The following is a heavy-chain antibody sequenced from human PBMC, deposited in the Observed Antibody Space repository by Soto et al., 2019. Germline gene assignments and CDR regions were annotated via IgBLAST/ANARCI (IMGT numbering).Heavy chain of an antibody. CDR3: AVHLGQNYYTWDV. CDR1: DFTFSNFV. J-gene: IGHJ6*02. CDR2: ITASGGST. V-gene: IGHV3-23*01. Sequence: EVQLLESGGSLMRPGESLRLSCTGSDFTFSNFVMRWVRQVPGKGLEWLSCITASGGSTYYADSVKGRFSVSRDNSKNTLYRKLNSLEAEDTAVYHCAVHLGQNYYTWDVGGRGTTFHVSS.